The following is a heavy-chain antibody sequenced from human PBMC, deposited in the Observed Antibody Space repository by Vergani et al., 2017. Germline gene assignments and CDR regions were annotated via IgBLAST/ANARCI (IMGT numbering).Heavy chain of an antibody. Sequence: EVHLLESGGGLVQSGGSLRLSCAASGFTFSNSAVSWVRQAPGRGLAWVSSISASGAPTYYADSVQGRVTISRDNSKNTLYLQMNSLRVEDTAVYYCAGAYGRYDWFNDWGQRALVTVSS. V-gene: IGHV3-23*01. CDR3: AGAYGRYDWFND. J-gene: IGHJ4*01. D-gene: IGHD1-20*01. CDR2: ISASGAPT. CDR1: GFTFSNSA.